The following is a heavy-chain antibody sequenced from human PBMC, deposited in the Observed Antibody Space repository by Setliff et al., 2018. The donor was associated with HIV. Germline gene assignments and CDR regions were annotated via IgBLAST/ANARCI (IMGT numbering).Heavy chain of an antibody. CDR3: ARAGVYDILTGYYYFDY. J-gene: IGHJ4*02. V-gene: IGHV1-46*01. CDR1: GYTFTSYY. CDR2: IKPSGGST. Sequence: ASVKVSCKASGYTFTSYYMHWVRQAPGQGLEWMGIIKPSGGSTSYAQKFQGRVTMTRDTSTSTVYMELSSLRSEDTAVYYCARAGVYDILTGYYYFDYWGQGTLVTVSS. D-gene: IGHD3-9*01.